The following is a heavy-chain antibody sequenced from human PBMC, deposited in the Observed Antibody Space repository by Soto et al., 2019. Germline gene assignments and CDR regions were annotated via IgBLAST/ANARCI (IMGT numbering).Heavy chain of an antibody. J-gene: IGHJ6*02. Sequence: PGGSLRLSCAASGFTFSSYAMHWVRQAPGKGLEWVAVISYDGSNKYYADSVKGRFTISRDNSKNTLYLQMNSLRAEDTAVYYCARGSDYYCYGMDVWGQGTTVTVSS. V-gene: IGHV3-30-3*01. CDR3: ARGSDYYCYGMDV. CDR2: ISYDGSNK. CDR1: GFTFSSYA.